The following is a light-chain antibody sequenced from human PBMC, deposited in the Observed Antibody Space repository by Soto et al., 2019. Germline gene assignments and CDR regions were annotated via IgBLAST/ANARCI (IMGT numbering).Light chain of an antibody. CDR2: EVS. J-gene: IGLJ1*01. Sequence: QSAPTQPPSASGSPGQSVTISCTGTSSDVGANNDYVSWYQQHPGKVPKLMIYEVSKRPPGVPDRFSGSKSGNTASLTVSGLQADDEADYYCSSYAGSDNFVFXTGT. V-gene: IGLV2-8*01. CDR3: SSYAGSDNFV. CDR1: SSDVGANNDY.